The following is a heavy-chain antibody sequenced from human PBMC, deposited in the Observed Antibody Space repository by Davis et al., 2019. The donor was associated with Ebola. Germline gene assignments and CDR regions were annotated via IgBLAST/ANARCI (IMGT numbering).Heavy chain of an antibody. CDR3: TTTTTTYDY. CDR2: IRSKANSYAT. Sequence: GESLKISCAASGFTFSGSAMHWVRQASGKGLEWVGRIRSKANSYATAYAASVKGRFTISRDDSKNTAYLQMNSLKTEDTAVYYCTTTTTTYDYWGQGTLVTVSS. CDR1: GFTFSGSA. J-gene: IGHJ4*02. V-gene: IGHV3-73*01. D-gene: IGHD4-17*01.